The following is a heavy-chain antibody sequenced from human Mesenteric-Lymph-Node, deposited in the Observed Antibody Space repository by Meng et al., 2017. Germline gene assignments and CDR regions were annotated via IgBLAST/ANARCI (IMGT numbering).Heavy chain of an antibody. Sequence: GESLKISCAASGFTFSSYAMHWVRQAPGKGLEWVAVISYDGSNKYYADSVKGRFTISSDNSKNTLYLQMNSLRAEDTAVYYCARAPVLAVAGSFDYWGQGTLVTVS. CDR1: GFTFSSYA. J-gene: IGHJ4*02. CDR2: ISYDGSNK. CDR3: ARAPVLAVAGSFDY. D-gene: IGHD6-19*01. V-gene: IGHV3-30*01.